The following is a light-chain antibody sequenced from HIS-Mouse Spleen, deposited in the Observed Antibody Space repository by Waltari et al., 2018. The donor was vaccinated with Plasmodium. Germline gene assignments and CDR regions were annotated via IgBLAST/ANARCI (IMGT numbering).Light chain of an antibody. J-gene: IGLJ3*02. CDR2: QDS. CDR1: TLGDYY. V-gene: IGLV3-1*01. Sequence: SYELTQPPSVSVSPGQTASITCPGDTLGDYYPCWDQQRPGQSPVLVIYQDSKRPSGIPERFSGSNAGNTATLTISGTHAMDETDYYCQAWDSSTWVFGGGTKLTVL. CDR3: QAWDSSTWV.